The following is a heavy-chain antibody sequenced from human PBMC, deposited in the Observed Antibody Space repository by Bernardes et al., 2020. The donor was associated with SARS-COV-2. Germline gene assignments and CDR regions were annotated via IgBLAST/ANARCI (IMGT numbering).Heavy chain of an antibody. J-gene: IGHJ5*02. Sequence: GGSLRLSCAASGFTFSSYSMNWVRQAPGKGLEWVSSISSSSSYIYYADSVKGRFTISRDNAKNSLYLQMNSLRAEDTAVYYCARTSYYDFWSGADWFDPWGQGTLVTVSS. CDR1: GFTFSSYS. CDR2: ISSSSSYI. D-gene: IGHD3-3*01. CDR3: ARTSYYDFWSGADWFDP. V-gene: IGHV3-21*01.